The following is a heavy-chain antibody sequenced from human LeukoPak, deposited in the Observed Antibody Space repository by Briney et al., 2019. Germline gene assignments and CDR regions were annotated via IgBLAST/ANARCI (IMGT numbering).Heavy chain of an antibody. J-gene: IGHJ3*02. CDR2: IWYDGSNK. D-gene: IGHD2-21*02. CDR3: AREGWTYCGGDCYSDDAFDI. V-gene: IGHV3-33*01. CDR1: GFTFSSYG. Sequence: RRSRRLSSAAFGFTFSSYGMHWDRQAPDKWLEWVAVIWYDGSNKYYADSVKGRFTISRDNSKNTLYLQMNSLRAEDTAVYYCAREGWTYCGGDCYSDDAFDIWGQGTMVTVSS.